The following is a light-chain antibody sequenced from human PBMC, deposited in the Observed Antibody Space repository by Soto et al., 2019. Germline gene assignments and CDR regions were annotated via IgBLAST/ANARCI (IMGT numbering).Light chain of an antibody. J-gene: IGLJ1*01. Sequence: QSVLTQPASVSGSPGQSITISCTGTSSDVGAYKFVSWYQQHPGKAPKLMIYEVSNRPSGVSNRFSGSKSGNTASLTISGLQAEDEADYYCNSYTSSAARVFGTGTKLTVL. CDR2: EVS. V-gene: IGLV2-14*01. CDR1: SSDVGAYKF. CDR3: NSYTSSAARV.